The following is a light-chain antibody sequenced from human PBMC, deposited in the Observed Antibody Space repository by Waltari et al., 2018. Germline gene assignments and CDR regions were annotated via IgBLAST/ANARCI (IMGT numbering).Light chain of an antibody. CDR2: KAS. V-gene: IGKV1-5*03. CDR1: QSISSW. J-gene: IGKJ1*01. Sequence: DIQMTQSPSTLSASVGDRVTITCRASQSISSWLAWYQEKPGKAPKLLIYKASNLESGVPSRFSGSGSGTEFTLTISSLQPDDFATYYCQQYNTYSVTCGQGTKVEIK. CDR3: QQYNTYSVT.